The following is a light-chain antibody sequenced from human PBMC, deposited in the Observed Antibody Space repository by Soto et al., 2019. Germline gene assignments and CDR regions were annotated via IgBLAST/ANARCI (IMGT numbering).Light chain of an antibody. CDR3: QQYDKWPYT. Sequence: EIVLTQSPATLSVSPGERATLSCRTSQSVGSNLAWYQQKPGQAPRLLIYGAFIRAPGFPVTFRGTGSGSEFTLTITSLPSEDGALYYCQQYDKWPYTFGQGTKVDIK. J-gene: IGKJ2*01. CDR2: GAF. V-gene: IGKV3-15*01. CDR1: QSVGSN.